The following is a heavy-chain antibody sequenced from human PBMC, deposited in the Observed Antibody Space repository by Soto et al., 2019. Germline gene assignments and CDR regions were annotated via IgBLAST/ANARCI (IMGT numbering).Heavy chain of an antibody. CDR2: ITTSSDST. CDR1: GFTFSSHS. Sequence: GGSLRLSCVVSGFTFSSHSMNWVRQAPGKGLEWVSSITTSSDSTYYTDSVKGRFTLSRDDAKNSLFLQMNSLRAEDTAVYYCARSTRGFSYGKIDSWGQGTLVTVS. V-gene: IGHV3-21*01. D-gene: IGHD5-18*01. CDR3: ARSTRGFSYGKIDS. J-gene: IGHJ4*02.